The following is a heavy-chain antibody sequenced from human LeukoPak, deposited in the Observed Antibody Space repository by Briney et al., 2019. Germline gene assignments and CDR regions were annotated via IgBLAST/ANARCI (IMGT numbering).Heavy chain of an antibody. Sequence: GGSLRLSCAASGFTFSSYGMSWVRQAPGKGLEWVSAISGSGGSTYYADSVKGRFTISRDNSKNTLYLQMNSLRAEDTAVYYCAKLDGYYYDSSGYYYSYWGQGTLVTVSS. CDR1: GFTFSSYG. V-gene: IGHV3-23*01. D-gene: IGHD3-22*01. CDR3: AKLDGYYYDSSGYYYSY. J-gene: IGHJ4*02. CDR2: ISGSGGST.